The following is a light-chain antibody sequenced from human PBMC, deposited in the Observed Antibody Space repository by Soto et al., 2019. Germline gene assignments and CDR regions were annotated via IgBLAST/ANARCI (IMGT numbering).Light chain of an antibody. J-gene: IGLJ1*01. CDR2: GDT. Sequence: QSALTQPASVSGSPGQSITISCTGTGSDIGAYNHVSWYQQHPGKVPKLIIDGDTDRPSGVSNRFSGSKSGNTASLTISGLQAEDEADYYCGSYTTQSTRVFGSGTKLTVL. CDR3: GSYTTQSTRV. CDR1: GSDIGAYNH. V-gene: IGLV2-14*03.